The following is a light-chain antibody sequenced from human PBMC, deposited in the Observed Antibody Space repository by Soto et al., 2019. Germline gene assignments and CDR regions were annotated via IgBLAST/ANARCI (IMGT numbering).Light chain of an antibody. V-gene: IGKV3-15*01. CDR1: QIISSN. J-gene: IGKJ2*01. Sequence: EIVMTXSPATLSVSXXXXATLSCRASQIISSNLVWYQQKPGQAPRLLIYDASTRATGIPARFSGSGSGTEFTLTISSLQSEDLAVYYCHQYNNWPPMYSFGQGTKLEIK. CDR2: DAS. CDR3: HQYNNWPPMYS.